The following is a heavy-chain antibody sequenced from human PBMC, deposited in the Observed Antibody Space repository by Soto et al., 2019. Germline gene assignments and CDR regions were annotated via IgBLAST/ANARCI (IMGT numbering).Heavy chain of an antibody. V-gene: IGHV4-39*01. CDR1: GGSISSDSYY. J-gene: IGHJ4*02. Sequence: SXTLSLTCTVSGGSISSDSYYWCWIRQSPEKGLEWIASISYSGSTYYNPTLKSRLIISVDTSKSQFSLKLSSVTAADTAVYYCARGGHIAVVTASFDYWGQGTLVTVSS. CDR3: ARGGHIAVVTASFDY. D-gene: IGHD2-21*02. CDR2: ISYSGST.